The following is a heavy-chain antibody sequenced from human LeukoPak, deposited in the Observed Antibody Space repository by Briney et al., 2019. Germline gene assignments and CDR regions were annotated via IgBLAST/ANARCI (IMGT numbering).Heavy chain of an antibody. CDR2: INSDGSST. V-gene: IGHV3-74*01. CDR1: GFTFSSYW. J-gene: IGHJ5*02. D-gene: IGHD3-10*01. CDR3: ARTKVTMVRGVNHNWFDP. Sequence: PGGSLRLSCAASGFTFSSYWMHWVRQAPGKGLVWVSRINSDGSSTSYADSVKGRFTISRDNAKNTLYLQMNSLRAEDTAVYYCARTKVTMVRGVNHNWFDPWGQGTLVTVSS.